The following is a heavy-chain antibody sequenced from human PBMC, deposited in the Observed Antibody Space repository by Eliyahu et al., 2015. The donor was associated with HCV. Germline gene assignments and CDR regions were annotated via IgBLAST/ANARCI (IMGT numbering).Heavy chain of an antibody. CDR1: GGTFXSYA. D-gene: IGHD3-22*01. CDR2: IIPIFGTA. V-gene: IGHV1-69*01. Sequence: QVQLVQSGAEVKKPGSSVKVSCKASGGTFXSYAISWVXQAPGXGLEWMGGIIPIFGTAHYAQKXQGRVTITADESTSTAYMELSSLRSEDTAMYYCARGTGDSSDYRPNPFNYWGQGTLVTVSS. J-gene: IGHJ4*02. CDR3: ARGTGDSSDYRPNPFNY.